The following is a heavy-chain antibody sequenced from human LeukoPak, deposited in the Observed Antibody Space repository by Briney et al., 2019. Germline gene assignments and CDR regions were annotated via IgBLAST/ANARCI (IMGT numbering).Heavy chain of an antibody. J-gene: IGHJ4*02. V-gene: IGHV4-59*01. CDR1: GGSFSGYY. D-gene: IGHD3-22*01. CDR2: IYYSGST. CDR3: ARGNSSGYYSAPMPDY. Sequence: SETLSLTCAVYGGSFSGYYWSWIRQPPGKGLEWIGYIYYSGSTNYDPSLKSRVTISVDTSKNQFSLKLSSVTAADTAIYYCARGNSSGYYSAPMPDYWGQGTLVTVSS.